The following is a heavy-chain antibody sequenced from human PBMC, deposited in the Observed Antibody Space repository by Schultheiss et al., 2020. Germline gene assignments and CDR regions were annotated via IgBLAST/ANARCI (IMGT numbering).Heavy chain of an antibody. V-gene: IGHV4-28*01. CDR2: IYYSGST. D-gene: IGHD2-2*01. J-gene: IGHJ3*02. CDR3: ASYHEVNSAFDI. Sequence: SQTLSLTCAVSGYSISSSNWWGWIRQPPGKGLEWIGYIYYSGSTYYNPSLKSRVTMSLDTSKNQFSLKLSSVTAVDTAVYYCASYHEVNSAFDIWGQGTMVTVSS. CDR1: GYSISSSNW.